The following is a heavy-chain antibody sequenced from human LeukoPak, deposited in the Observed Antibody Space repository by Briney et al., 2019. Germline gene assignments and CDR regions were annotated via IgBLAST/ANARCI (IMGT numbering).Heavy chain of an antibody. CDR3: ARPSGLWGSPDYFDY. CDR2: INPNTGGT. V-gene: IGHV1-2*02. D-gene: IGHD3-16*01. CDR1: AYTFTGYY. J-gene: IGHJ4*02. Sequence: ASVKVSCKASAYTFTGYYIHWVRQAPGQGLEWIGWINPNTGGTSYAQKFQGRVTMTRDTSISTAYMELSSLRSEDTAVYYCARPSGLWGSPDYFDYWGQGTLVSVSS.